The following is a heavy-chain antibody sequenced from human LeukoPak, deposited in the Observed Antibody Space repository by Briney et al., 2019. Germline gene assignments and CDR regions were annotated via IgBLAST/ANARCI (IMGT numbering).Heavy chain of an antibody. CDR2: INSDGSST. Sequence: PGGALRLSCAAAGGTFSSYWMHWVRQAPARGLVWVSRINSDGSSTSYADSVKGRFTISRDNAKNTLYLQLNSLRAEDTAVYYCARSHFDVCSSTSCYMFDPWGQGTLVTVSS. CDR1: GGTFSSYW. D-gene: IGHD2-2*02. J-gene: IGHJ5*02. V-gene: IGHV3-74*01. CDR3: ARSHFDVCSSTSCYMFDP.